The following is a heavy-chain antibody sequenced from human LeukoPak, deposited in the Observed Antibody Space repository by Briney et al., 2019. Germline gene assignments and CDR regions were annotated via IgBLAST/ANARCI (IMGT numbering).Heavy chain of an antibody. Sequence: GGSLRLYCAASGFTFRNAGMRWVRQAPGKGLEWVGRIKSKTDGGTTDYAAPVKGRFTISRDDSKNTFYLQMNSLKTDDTAVYYCTTELRWELPATDYWGQGTLVTVSS. V-gene: IGHV3-15*01. CDR2: IKSKTDGGTT. CDR1: GFTFRNAG. CDR3: TTELRWELPATDY. D-gene: IGHD1-26*01. J-gene: IGHJ4*02.